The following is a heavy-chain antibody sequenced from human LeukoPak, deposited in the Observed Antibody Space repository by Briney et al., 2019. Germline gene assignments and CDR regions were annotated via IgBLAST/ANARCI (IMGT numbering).Heavy chain of an antibody. CDR2: IYTSGST. CDR3: ASWSSSWGLFDY. V-gene: IGHV4-61*02. J-gene: IGHJ4*02. CDR1: GGSISSSSYY. Sequence: PSETLSLTCTVSGGSISSSSYYWGWIRQPAGKGLEWIGRIYTSGSTNYNPSLKSRVTMSVDTSKNQFSLKLSSVTAADTAVYYCASWSSSWGLFDYWGQGTLVTVSS. D-gene: IGHD6-13*01.